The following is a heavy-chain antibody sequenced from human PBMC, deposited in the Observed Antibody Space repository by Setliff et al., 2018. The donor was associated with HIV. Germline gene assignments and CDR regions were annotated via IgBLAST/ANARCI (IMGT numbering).Heavy chain of an antibody. D-gene: IGHD3-10*01. CDR2: IYYSGST. Sequence: SETLSLTCTVSGGSISSSSYYWGWIRQPPGKGLEWIGSIYYSGSTYYNPSLKSQVTISVDTSKNQFSLKLSSVTAADTAVYYCARAIRLLSRGSGSHHAFDIWGQGTMVTVSS. V-gene: IGHV4-39*07. J-gene: IGHJ3*02. CDR1: GGSISSSSYY. CDR3: ARAIRLLSRGSGSHHAFDI.